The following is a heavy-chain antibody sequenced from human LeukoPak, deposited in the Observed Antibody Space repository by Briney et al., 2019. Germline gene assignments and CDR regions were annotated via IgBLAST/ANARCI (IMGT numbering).Heavy chain of an antibody. CDR2: ISYDGSNK. J-gene: IGHJ3*01. CDR3: TTLRPWIQPR. Sequence: PGGSLRLSCAASGFTFSSYAMHWVRQAPGKGLEWVAVISYDGSNKYYADSVKGRFTISRDNSKNTLYLQMNSLRAEDTAVYYCTTLRPWIQPRWGQGTMVTVSS. D-gene: IGHD5-18*01. V-gene: IGHV3-30*04. CDR1: GFTFSSYA.